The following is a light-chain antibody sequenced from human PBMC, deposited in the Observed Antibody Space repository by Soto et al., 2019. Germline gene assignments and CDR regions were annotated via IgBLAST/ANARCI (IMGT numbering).Light chain of an antibody. CDR3: HPYNFWPS. CDR1: QSVTSN. J-gene: IGKJ1*01. Sequence: EIVLTQSPGTLSLSQGERATLSGRASQSVTSNYLAWYQQKPGQSPRILIYGTSTRATGVPARFSVIGSGTESTLSIRSLQSEDFAVYDCHPYNFWPSFCQWTKVETK. V-gene: IGKV3-15*01. CDR2: GTS.